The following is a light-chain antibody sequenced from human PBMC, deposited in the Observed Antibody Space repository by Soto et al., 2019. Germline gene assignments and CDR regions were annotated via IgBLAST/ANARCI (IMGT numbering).Light chain of an antibody. CDR2: KAS. V-gene: IGKV1-5*03. CDR1: QSISSW. CDR3: QQYDKWPRT. J-gene: IGKJ1*01. Sequence: DIQMNPSPSPLAASVGDRVTITFRASQSISSWLAWFQQKPGKAPKLLIYKASTLKSGVPSRFSGSGSGTDFTLTISSPQSEDFAVYYCQQYDKWPRTFGQGTKVDI.